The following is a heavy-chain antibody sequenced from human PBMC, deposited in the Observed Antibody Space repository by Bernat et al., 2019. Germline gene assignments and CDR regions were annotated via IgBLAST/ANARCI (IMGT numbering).Heavy chain of an antibody. CDR2: IGSSGGTL. Sequence: EVQLVESGGGLVQLGGPLSLSCAAPGSPFSDFEMNWFRQVQGKGLGWVSYIGSSGGTLQYADSVKGRSTISRDNAKNALYLQMNSLRAEDTAVYYCARETAVAGNDYWGQGTLVTVSS. CDR3: ARETAVAGNDY. CDR1: GSPFSDFE. V-gene: IGHV3-48*03. J-gene: IGHJ4*02. D-gene: IGHD6-19*01.